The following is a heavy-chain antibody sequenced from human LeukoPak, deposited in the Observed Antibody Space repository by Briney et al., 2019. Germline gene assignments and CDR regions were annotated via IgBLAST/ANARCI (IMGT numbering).Heavy chain of an antibody. Sequence: SETLSLTCTVSGGSISSGSYYWSWIRQPAGKGLEWIGRIYTSGSTNYNPSLKSRVTISVDTSKNQFSLKLSSVTAADTAVYYCARAPVPYSSSWYNPEGWFDPWGQGTLVTVSS. D-gene: IGHD6-13*01. CDR1: GGSISSGSYY. CDR3: ARAPVPYSSSWYNPEGWFDP. CDR2: IYTSGST. V-gene: IGHV4-61*02. J-gene: IGHJ5*02.